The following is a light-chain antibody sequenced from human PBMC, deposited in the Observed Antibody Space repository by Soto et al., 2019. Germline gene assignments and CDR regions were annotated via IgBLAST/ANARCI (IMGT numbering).Light chain of an antibody. CDR3: ISYAGSNNVV. CDR2: EVT. Sequence: QSALTQPPSASGSPGQSVTISCTGTSSDVGGYNYVSWYQQHPGKAPKLMIYEVTKRPSGVPDRFSGSKSGNTASLTVSGLQAEDDADYFCISYAGSNNVVFGGGTKLTVL. CDR1: SSDVGGYNY. V-gene: IGLV2-8*01. J-gene: IGLJ2*01.